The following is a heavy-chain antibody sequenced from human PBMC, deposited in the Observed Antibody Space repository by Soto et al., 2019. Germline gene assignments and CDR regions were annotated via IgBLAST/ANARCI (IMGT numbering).Heavy chain of an antibody. CDR2: MYHSGST. CDR3: ARDKITGLFDY. J-gene: IGHJ4*02. D-gene: IGHD2-8*02. CDR1: DGSISSGGYS. Sequence: SETLSLTCAVSDGSISSGGYSWSWIRQPPGKGLEWIGYMYHSGSTYYNPSLKSRVTISVDTSKNQFSLKLTSVTAADTAVYYCARDKITGLFDYWGQGTLVTVPQ. V-gene: IGHV4-30-2*01.